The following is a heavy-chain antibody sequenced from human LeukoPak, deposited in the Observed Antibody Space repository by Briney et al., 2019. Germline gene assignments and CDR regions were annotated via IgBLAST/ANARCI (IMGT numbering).Heavy chain of an antibody. CDR2: IIPIFGTA. Sequence: GASVKVSCKASGGTFSSYAISWVRQAPGQGLEWMGGIIPIFGTANYAQKFQGRVTITADESTSTAYMELSSLRSEDTAVYYCARDGRYGDYDSSGYYSPNAFDIWGQGTMVTVSS. D-gene: IGHD3-22*01. J-gene: IGHJ3*02. CDR1: GGTFSSYA. V-gene: IGHV1-69*13. CDR3: ARDGRYGDYDSSGYYSPNAFDI.